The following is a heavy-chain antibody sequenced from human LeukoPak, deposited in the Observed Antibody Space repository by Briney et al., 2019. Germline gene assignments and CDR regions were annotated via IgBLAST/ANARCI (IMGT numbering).Heavy chain of an antibody. J-gene: IGHJ3*02. CDR1: GGSISSGDYY. V-gene: IGHV4-30-4*08. D-gene: IGHD6-13*01. Sequence: PSETLSLTCTVSGGSISSGDYYWSWIRQPPGKGLEWIGYIYYSGSTYHNPSLKSRVTISVDTSKNQFSLKLSSVTAADTAVYYCARVDSSLEAFDIWGQGTMVTVSS. CDR2: IYYSGST. CDR3: ARVDSSLEAFDI.